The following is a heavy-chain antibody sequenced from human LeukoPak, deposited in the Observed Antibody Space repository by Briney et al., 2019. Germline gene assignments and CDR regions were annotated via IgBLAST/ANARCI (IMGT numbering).Heavy chain of an antibody. Sequence: PGGSLRLSCAASGFTFSSYAMSWVRQAPGKGLEWVSAISGSGGSTYYADSVKGRFTISRDNSKNTLYLQMNSLRAEDTAVYYCATHESSLNDAFDIWGQGTMVTVSS. V-gene: IGHV3-23*01. CDR1: GFTFSSYA. J-gene: IGHJ3*02. CDR3: ATHESSLNDAFDI. D-gene: IGHD1-26*01. CDR2: ISGSGGST.